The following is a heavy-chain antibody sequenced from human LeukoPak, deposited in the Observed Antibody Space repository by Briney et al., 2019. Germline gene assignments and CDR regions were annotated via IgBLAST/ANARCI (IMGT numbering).Heavy chain of an antibody. CDR3: ARDSGGDFWSGYYYYYGMDV. J-gene: IGHJ6*02. CDR2: IYYSGST. V-gene: IGHV4-59*01. Sequence: SETLSLTCTVSGGSISSYYWSWIRQPPGKGLEWIGYIYYSGSTNYNPSLKSRVTISVDTSKNQFSLKLSSVTAAGTAVYYCARDSGGDFWSGYYYYYGMDVWGQGTTVTVSS. D-gene: IGHD3-3*01. CDR1: GGSISSYY.